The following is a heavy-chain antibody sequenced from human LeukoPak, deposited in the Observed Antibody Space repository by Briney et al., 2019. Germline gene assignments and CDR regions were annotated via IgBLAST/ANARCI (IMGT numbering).Heavy chain of an antibody. D-gene: IGHD6-13*01. CDR3: AREAGSSSWFVYFDY. J-gene: IGHJ4*02. CDR1: GGTFSSYA. V-gene: IGHV1-69*13. CDR2: IIPIFGTA. Sequence: VKVSCQASGGTFSSYATSWVRQAPEQGLEWMGGIIPIFGTANYAQKFQGRVTITADESTSTAYMELSSLRSEDTAVYYCAREAGSSSWFVYFDYWGQGTLVTVSS.